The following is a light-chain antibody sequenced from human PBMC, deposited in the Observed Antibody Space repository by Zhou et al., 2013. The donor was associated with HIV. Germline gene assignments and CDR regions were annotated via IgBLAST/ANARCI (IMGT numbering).Light chain of an antibody. Sequence: EIVLTQSPGTLSLSPGERATLSCRASQSVSSNYLAWYQQKPGQAPRLLIQGASSRAAGIPDRFSGSGSGTEFTLTISSLQSDDFAAYYCQHYNSHRWTFGQGTKVEIK. J-gene: IGKJ1*01. CDR3: QHYNSHRWT. CDR1: QSVSSNY. V-gene: IGKV3-20*01. CDR2: GAS.